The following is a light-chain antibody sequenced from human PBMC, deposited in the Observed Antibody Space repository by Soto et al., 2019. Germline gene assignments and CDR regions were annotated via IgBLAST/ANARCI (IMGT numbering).Light chain of an antibody. CDR3: CSYAGSSVWV. V-gene: IGLV2-11*01. Sequence: QSALTQPRSVSGSPGQSVIISCTGNSSDVGGYKYVSWYQQHPGKAPKLVIYDVSERPSGVPDRFSGSKSGNTASLTISGLQAEDEADYHCCSYAGSSVWVFGGRTKLTVL. CDR2: DVS. CDR1: SSDVGGYKY. J-gene: IGLJ3*02.